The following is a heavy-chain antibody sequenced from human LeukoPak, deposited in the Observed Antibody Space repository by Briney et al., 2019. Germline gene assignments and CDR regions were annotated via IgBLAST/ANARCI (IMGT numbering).Heavy chain of an antibody. CDR3: ARGSPDYNYDSSGYSAPDY. CDR2: INPNSGVT. Sequence: ASVKVSCKASGYTFTGYYMHWVRQAPGQGLEWMGWINPNSGVTRNAQKFQGRVTMTRDTSMSTAYMEVSRLRSDDTAVYYCARGSPDYNYDSSGYSAPDYWGQGTLVTVSS. D-gene: IGHD3-22*01. J-gene: IGHJ4*02. V-gene: IGHV1-2*02. CDR1: GYTFTGYY.